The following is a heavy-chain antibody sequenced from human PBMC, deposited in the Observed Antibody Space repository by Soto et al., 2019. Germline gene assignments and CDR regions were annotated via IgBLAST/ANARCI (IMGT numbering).Heavy chain of an antibody. CDR1: GFTFSSYA. J-gene: IGHJ6*04. CDR3: GRDGYCSSTTGQYYYYYYGMDV. D-gene: IGHD2-2*03. V-gene: IGHV3-64*01. Sequence: GGSLRLSCAASGFTFSSYAMHWVRQAPGKGLEYVSAISSNGGSTYYANSVKGRFTISRDNSKNTLYLQMGSLRAEDMAVYYCGRDGYCSSTTGQYYYYYYGMDVGGKGTRVTVP. CDR2: ISSNGGST.